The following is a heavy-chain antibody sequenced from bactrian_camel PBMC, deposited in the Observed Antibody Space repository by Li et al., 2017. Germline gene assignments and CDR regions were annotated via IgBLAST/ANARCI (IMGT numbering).Heavy chain of an antibody. J-gene: IGHJ4*01. D-gene: IGHD2*01. Sequence: QLVESGGGSVQPGGSLRLSCAASGFTFSPYSMTWVRQAPGKGLEWVSTIYTGDGRTNSADSMSGRFTISRDNTENMLYLQMNSLNSEDTALYYCAYTSAYWGQGTQVTVS. CDR2: IYTGDGRT. CDR1: GFTFSPYS. V-gene: IGHV3S1*01. CDR3: AYTSAY.